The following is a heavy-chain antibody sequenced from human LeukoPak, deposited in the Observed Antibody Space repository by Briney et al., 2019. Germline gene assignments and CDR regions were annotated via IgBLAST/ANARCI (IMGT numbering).Heavy chain of an antibody. CDR2: MNPNSGNT. J-gene: IGHJ6*02. D-gene: IGHD6-13*01. CDR1: GYTFTSYD. Sequence: ASVKVSCKASGYTFTSYDINWVRQATGQGLECMGWMNPNSGNTGYAQKFQGRVTMTRNTSISTAYMELSSLRSEDTAVYYCARGESSSWYSPSGDYGMDVWGQGTTVTVSS. CDR3: ARGESSSWYSPSGDYGMDV. V-gene: IGHV1-8*01.